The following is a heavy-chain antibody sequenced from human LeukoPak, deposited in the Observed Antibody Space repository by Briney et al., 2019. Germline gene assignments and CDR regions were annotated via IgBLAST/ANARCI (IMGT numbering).Heavy chain of an antibody. J-gene: IGHJ5*02. Sequence: ASVKVSCKASGYTFTSYYMHWVRQAPGQGLEWLGIINPSGGSTSYAQKFQGRVTMTRDMSTSTVYMELSSLRSEDTAVHYCARDIAARPSWGQGTLVTVSS. CDR2: INPSGGST. CDR1: GYTFTSYY. D-gene: IGHD6-6*01. V-gene: IGHV1-46*01. CDR3: ARDIAARPS.